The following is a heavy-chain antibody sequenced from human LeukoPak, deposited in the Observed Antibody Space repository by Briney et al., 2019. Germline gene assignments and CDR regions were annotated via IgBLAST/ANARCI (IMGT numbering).Heavy chain of an antibody. Sequence: SETLSLTCTVSGYSISSGYYWGWIRQPPGKGLEWIGSIYYSGSTYYNPSLKSRVTISVDTSKNQFSLKLSSVTAADTAVYYCARDTGSGGSCDYWGQGTLVTVSS. J-gene: IGHJ4*02. V-gene: IGHV4-38-2*02. CDR3: ARDTGSGGSCDY. D-gene: IGHD2-15*01. CDR1: GYSISSGYY. CDR2: IYYSGST.